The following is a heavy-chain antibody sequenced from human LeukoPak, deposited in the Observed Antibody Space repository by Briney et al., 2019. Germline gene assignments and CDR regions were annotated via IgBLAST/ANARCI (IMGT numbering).Heavy chain of an antibody. V-gene: IGHV3-7*03. CDR1: GFIFSNCW. Sequence: PGGSLRLSCAASGFIFSNCWMSWVRQAPGKGLEWVANINQDGSAKYYVDSVKGRFTISRDNAQNSLYLQVNSLRAEDTAVYYCATSAAAAGSDWGQGTLVTVSS. D-gene: IGHD6-13*01. CDR2: INQDGSAK. CDR3: ATSAAAAGSD. J-gene: IGHJ4*02.